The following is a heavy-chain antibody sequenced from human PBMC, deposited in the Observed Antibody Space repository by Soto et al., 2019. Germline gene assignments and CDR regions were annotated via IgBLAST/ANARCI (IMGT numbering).Heavy chain of an antibody. CDR2: IYPGDSDT. CDR1: GYTFTNYW. V-gene: IGHV5-51*01. Sequence: PGESLKISCKGSGYTFTNYWIAWVRQMPGKGLEWMGIIYPGDSDTRYSPSFQGQVTISADKSISTAYLQWSSLKASDTAMYYCSSHESTNYFYGIDVWGQGNTVTVSS. D-gene: IGHD2-2*01. J-gene: IGHJ6*02. CDR3: SSHESTNYFYGIDV.